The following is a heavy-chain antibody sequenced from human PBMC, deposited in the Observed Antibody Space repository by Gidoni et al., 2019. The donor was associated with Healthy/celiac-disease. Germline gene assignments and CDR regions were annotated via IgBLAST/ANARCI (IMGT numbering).Heavy chain of an antibody. D-gene: IGHD2-15*01. CDR3: AKDRGYCSGGSCTPYYYYGMDV. CDR2: IRYDGSNK. J-gene: IGHJ6*02. CDR1: GFTFSSYG. V-gene: IGHV3-30*02. Sequence: QVQLVASGGGVVQPGGSLRLSSAPSGFTFSSYGVHWVRQAPGKGLEWVAFIRYDGSNKYYADSVKGRFTISRDNSKNTLYLQMNSLRAEDTAVYYCAKDRGYCSGGSCTPYYYYGMDVWGQGTTVTVSS.